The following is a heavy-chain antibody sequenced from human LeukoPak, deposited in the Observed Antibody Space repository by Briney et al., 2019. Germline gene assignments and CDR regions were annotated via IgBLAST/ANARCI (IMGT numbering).Heavy chain of an antibody. J-gene: IGHJ4*02. V-gene: IGHV1-46*01. CDR1: GYTFTSYY. CDR3: ARVGSRMVGAGGVLLDFDY. CDR2: INPSGGST. Sequence: ASVKVSCKASGYTFTSYYMHWVRQAPGQGLEWMGTINPSGGSTSYAQKFQGRVTMTRDTSTSTVYMELSSLRFEDTAVYYCARVGSRMVGAGGVLLDFDYWGQGTLVTVSS. D-gene: IGHD2-15*01.